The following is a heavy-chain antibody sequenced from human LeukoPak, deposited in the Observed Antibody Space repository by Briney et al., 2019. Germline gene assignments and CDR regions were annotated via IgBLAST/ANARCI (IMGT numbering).Heavy chain of an antibody. Sequence: SGTLSLTCAVSDGSISSINWWSWVRQPPGKGLEWSGEIYHSGTTNYSPSLKSRVTISVDKSKNQFSLKLSSVTAADTAVYYCVRNFDRSGSNDAFDIWGQGTMVTVSS. CDR3: VRNFDRSGSNDAFDI. D-gene: IGHD3-22*01. CDR1: DGSISSINW. V-gene: IGHV4-4*02. CDR2: IYHSGTT. J-gene: IGHJ3*02.